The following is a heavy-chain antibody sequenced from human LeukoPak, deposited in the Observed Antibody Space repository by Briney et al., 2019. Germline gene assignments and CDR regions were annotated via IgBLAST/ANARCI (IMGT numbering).Heavy chain of an antibody. J-gene: IGHJ4*02. CDR3: ARVRDYYDSSGLFDY. V-gene: IGHV1-18*01. Sequence: ASVKVSCKASGYTFTSYGISWVRQAPGQGLEWMGWISAYNGNTNYAQKLQGRVTMTTDTSTSTAYMELRGLRSDDTAVYYCARVRDYYDSSGLFDYWGQGTLVTVSS. CDR2: ISAYNGNT. D-gene: IGHD3-22*01. CDR1: GYTFTSYG.